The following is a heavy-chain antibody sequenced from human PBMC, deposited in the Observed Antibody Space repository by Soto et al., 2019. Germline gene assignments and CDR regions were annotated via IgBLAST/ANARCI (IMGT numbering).Heavy chain of an antibody. Sequence: SLRLSCAASGFTFSVHSMNWVRRAPGEGLEWVSYISSTSSARYYADSVRGRFTISRDNVKYSLYLQMNSLTDEDTAVYYCARDSDIYYGMDVWGQGTTVTVSS. D-gene: IGHD3-9*01. V-gene: IGHV3-48*02. CDR3: ARDSDIYYGMDV. CDR1: GFTFSVHS. CDR2: ISSTSSAR. J-gene: IGHJ6*02.